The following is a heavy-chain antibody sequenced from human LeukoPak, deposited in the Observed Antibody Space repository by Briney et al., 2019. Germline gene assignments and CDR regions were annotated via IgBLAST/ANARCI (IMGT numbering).Heavy chain of an antibody. V-gene: IGHV4-59*01. CDR2: IYNSGST. CDR3: ARANRYAGGDRHFDY. J-gene: IGHJ4*02. CDR1: GGSISSYY. D-gene: IGHD1-14*01. Sequence: SETLSLTCTVPGGSISSYYWSWIRQPPGKGLEWIGYIYNSGSTNHNPSLKSRVTISFDTSKNQLSLKLTSVTAADTAVYYCARANRYAGGDRHFDYWGQGTLVTVSS.